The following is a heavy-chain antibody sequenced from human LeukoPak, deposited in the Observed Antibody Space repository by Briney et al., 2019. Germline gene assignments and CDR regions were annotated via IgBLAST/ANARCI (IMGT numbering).Heavy chain of an antibody. CDR2: IYYSGST. V-gene: IGHV4-59*01. J-gene: IGHJ4*02. D-gene: IGHD3-22*01. CDR1: GGSFSGYY. CDR3: ARGIDTAMVKWEKDYYDSSGYHYFDY. Sequence: SETLSLTCAVYGGSFSGYYWSWIRQPPGKGLEWIGYIYYSGSTNYNPSLKSRVTISVDTSKNQFSLKLSSVTAADTAVYYCARGIDTAMVKWEKDYYDSSGYHYFDYWGQGTLVTVSS.